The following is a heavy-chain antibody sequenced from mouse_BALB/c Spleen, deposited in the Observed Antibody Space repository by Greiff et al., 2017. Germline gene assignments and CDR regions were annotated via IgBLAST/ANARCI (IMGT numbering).Heavy chain of an antibody. CDR3: ASAIYYDWYFDV. J-gene: IGHJ1*01. CDR1: GFSLTSYG. Sequence: VKLMESGPGLVAPSQSLSITCTVSGFSLTSYGVHWVRQPPGKGLEWLGVIWAGGSTNYNSALMSRLSISKDNSKSQVFLKMNSLQTDDTAMYYCASAIYYDWYFDVWGAGTTVTVSS. V-gene: IGHV2-9*02. CDR2: IWAGGST. D-gene: IGHD2-4*01.